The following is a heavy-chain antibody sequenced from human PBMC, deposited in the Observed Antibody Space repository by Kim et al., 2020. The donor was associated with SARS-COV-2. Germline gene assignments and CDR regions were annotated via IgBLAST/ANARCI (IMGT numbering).Heavy chain of an antibody. J-gene: IGHJ4*02. CDR1: GGSFSGYY. Sequence: SETLSLTCAVYGGSFSGYYWSWIRQPPGKGLEWIGEINHSGSTNYNPSLKSRVTISVDTSKNQFSLKLSSVTAADTAVYYCARGRGYGGNSLRFDYWGQGTLVTVSS. D-gene: IGHD2-21*02. V-gene: IGHV4-34*01. CDR3: ARGRGYGGNSLRFDY. CDR2: INHSGST.